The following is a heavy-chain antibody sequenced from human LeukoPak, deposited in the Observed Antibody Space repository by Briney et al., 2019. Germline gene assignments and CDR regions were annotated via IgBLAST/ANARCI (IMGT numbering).Heavy chain of an antibody. Sequence: SETLSLTCAVYGGSFSGYYWSWIRQHPRKGLEWIGYIYYSGSTYYNPSLKSRVTISVDTSKNQFSLKLSSVTAADTAVYYCARYCSGGSCYPVPYSRNWFDPWGQGTLVTVSS. CDR1: GGSFSGYY. D-gene: IGHD2-15*01. J-gene: IGHJ5*02. CDR2: IYYSGST. V-gene: IGHV4-31*11. CDR3: ARYCSGGSCYPVPYSRNWFDP.